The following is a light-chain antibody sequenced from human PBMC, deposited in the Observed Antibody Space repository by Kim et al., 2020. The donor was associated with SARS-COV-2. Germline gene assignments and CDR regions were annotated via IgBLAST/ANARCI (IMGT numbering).Light chain of an antibody. CDR2: DVS. J-gene: IGLJ1*01. CDR1: SSDVGGYNY. Sequence: GQSDPISCTGTSSDVGGYNYVSWYQQHPGKAPKLMIYDVSKRPSGVPDRFSGSKSGNTASLTISGLQAEDEADYYCCSYAGSYTYVFGTGTKVTVL. CDR3: CSYAGSYTYV. V-gene: IGLV2-11*01.